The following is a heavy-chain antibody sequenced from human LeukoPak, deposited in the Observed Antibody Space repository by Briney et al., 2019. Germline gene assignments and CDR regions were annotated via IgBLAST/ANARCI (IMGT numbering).Heavy chain of an antibody. CDR3: ARGLSLLYFAEGGLDF. CDR2: ISGYNGNT. J-gene: IGHJ4*02. CDR1: GYTFTSYG. D-gene: IGHD3-10*01. V-gene: IGHV1-18*01. Sequence: ASVKVSCKATGYTFTSYGISWVRQAPGQGPEWMRWISGYNGNTRYAQKFQGRVTITRDTSASTAYMELSSLTSEDTAVYFCARGLSLLYFAEGGLDFWGQGTLVTVSS.